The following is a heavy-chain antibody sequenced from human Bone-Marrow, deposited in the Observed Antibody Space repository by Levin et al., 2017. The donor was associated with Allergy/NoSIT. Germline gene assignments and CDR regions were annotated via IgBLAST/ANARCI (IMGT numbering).Heavy chain of an antibody. V-gene: IGHV3-74*01. Sequence: SCAASGFSFSSTWMNWVRQDPGKGLVWVSRISDGGDTRYADSVKGRFTISRDNAKNTVYLQMNSLRVEDTAVYFCARDWYHSFDYWGQGTLVTVSS. J-gene: IGHJ4*02. CDR1: GFSFSSTW. D-gene: IGHD6-13*01. CDR3: ARDWYHSFDY. CDR2: ISDGGDT.